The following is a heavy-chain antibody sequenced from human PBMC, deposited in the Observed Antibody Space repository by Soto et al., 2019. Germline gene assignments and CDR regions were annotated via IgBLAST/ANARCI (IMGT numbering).Heavy chain of an antibody. Sequence: GLSLKVSCKGAGYSFTSYWIGWVRQMPGKGLEWMGIIYPGDSDTRYSPSFQGQVTISADKSISTAYLQWSSLKASDTAMYYCARHDSSSWWANPWGQGTLVTVSS. J-gene: IGHJ5*02. CDR3: ARHDSSSWWANP. CDR1: GYSFTSYW. CDR2: IYPGDSDT. V-gene: IGHV5-51*01. D-gene: IGHD6-13*01.